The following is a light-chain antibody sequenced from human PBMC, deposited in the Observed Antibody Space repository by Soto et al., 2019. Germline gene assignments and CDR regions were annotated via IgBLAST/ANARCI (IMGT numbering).Light chain of an antibody. CDR2: GAA. Sequence: EIVMTQSPDTMSVSPGEGATLSCRASERISNNLVWYQQKRGQVPRLLVYGAASRGTGSLAGLSGSGSGTDFTLTISSLEPEDFAVYYCQQRSNWPLTFGQGTRLEIK. CDR1: ERISNN. J-gene: IGKJ5*01. V-gene: IGKV3-11*01. CDR3: QQRSNWPLT.